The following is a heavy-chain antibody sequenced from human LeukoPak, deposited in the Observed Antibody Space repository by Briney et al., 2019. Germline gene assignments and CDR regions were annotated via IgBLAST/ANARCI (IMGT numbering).Heavy chain of an antibody. CDR3: AKGGKWDVTPFDY. CDR2: ISGGGGST. J-gene: IGHJ4*02. D-gene: IGHD1-26*01. Sequence: GGSLRLSCAASGFTFTSYSMNWVRQAPGKGLEWVSTISGGGGSTYYADSVKGRFTISRDNSKNTLYLQVNSLSAEDTAVYYCAKGGKWDVTPFDYWGLGTLVTVSS. V-gene: IGHV3-23*01. CDR1: GFTFTSYS.